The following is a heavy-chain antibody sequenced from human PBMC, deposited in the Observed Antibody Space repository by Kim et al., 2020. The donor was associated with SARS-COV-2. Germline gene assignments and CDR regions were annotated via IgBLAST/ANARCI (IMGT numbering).Heavy chain of an antibody. V-gene: IGHV3-30*04. Sequence: GGSLRLSCAASGFTFSSYAMHWVRQAPGKGLEWVAVISYDGSNKYYADSVKGRFTISRDNSKNTLYLQMNSLRAEDTAVYYCARDGGAGSGSGGDYGGVYYGMDVWGQGTTVTVSS. D-gene: IGHD3-10*01. CDR2: ISYDGSNK. CDR3: ARDGGAGSGSGGDYGGVYYGMDV. CDR1: GFTFSSYA. J-gene: IGHJ6*02.